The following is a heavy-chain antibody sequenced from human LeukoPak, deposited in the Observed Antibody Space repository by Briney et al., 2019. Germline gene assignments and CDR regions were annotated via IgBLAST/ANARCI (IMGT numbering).Heavy chain of an antibody. Sequence: ASVTVSCKASGYTFTGYYMHWVRQAPGQRLEWMGWINPNRGGTNYAQKFQGRVTMTRDTSISTAYMELSRLRSDDTAVYYCARDEDDYFDYWGQGTLVTVSS. V-gene: IGHV1-2*02. CDR3: ARDEDDYFDY. J-gene: IGHJ4*02. CDR2: INPNRGGT. CDR1: GYTFTGYY.